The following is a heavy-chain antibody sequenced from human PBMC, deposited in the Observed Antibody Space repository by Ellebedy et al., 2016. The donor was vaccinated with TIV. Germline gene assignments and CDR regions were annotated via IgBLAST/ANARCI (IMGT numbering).Heavy chain of an antibody. D-gene: IGHD2-2*01. CDR2: IYPGDSDT. V-gene: IGHV5-51*01. CDR1: GYSFTSYW. CDR3: ARQVVPAAETPVGYYYGMDV. J-gene: IGHJ6*02. Sequence: GESLKISXKGSGYSFTSYWIGWVRQMPGKGLEWMGIIYPGDSDTRYSPSFQGQVTISADKSISTAYLQWSSLKASDTAMYYCARQVVPAAETPVGYYYGMDVWGQGTTVTVSS.